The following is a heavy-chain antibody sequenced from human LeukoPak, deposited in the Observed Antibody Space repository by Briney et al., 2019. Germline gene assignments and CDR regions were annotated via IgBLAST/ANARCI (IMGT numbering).Heavy chain of an antibody. CDR3: ATTTTVTTEEDV. CDR1: GFTVSSNY. CDR2: IYNSGST. V-gene: IGHV3-53*01. D-gene: IGHD4-17*01. J-gene: IGHJ6*02. Sequence: GGFLRLSCAASGFTVSSNYMSWVRQAPGKGLEWVSVIYNSGSTYYADSVEGRFTISRDNSKNTLYLQMNSLRAEDTAVYYCATTTTVTTEEDVWGQGTTVTVSS.